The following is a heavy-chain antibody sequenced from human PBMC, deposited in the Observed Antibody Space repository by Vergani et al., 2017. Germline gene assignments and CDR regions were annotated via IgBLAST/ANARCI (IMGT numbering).Heavy chain of an antibody. V-gene: IGHV4-34*01. CDR2: INHSGST. CDR3: ARHPADDYGGNWVDY. CDR1: GGSFSGYY. D-gene: IGHD4-23*01. Sequence: QVQLQQWGAGLLKPSETLSLTCAVYGGSFSGYYWSWIRQPPGKGLEWIGEINHSGSTNYNPSLESRVTISVDTSKNQFSLKLSSVTAADTAVYYCARHPADDYGGNWVDYWGQGTLVTVSS. J-gene: IGHJ4*02.